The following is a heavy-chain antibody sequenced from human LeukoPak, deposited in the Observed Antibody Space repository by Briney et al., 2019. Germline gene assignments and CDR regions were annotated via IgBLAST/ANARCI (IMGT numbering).Heavy chain of an antibody. J-gene: IGHJ4*02. CDR3: ATARDIVVGGGPYYFDY. Sequence: ASVKVSCEASGYTFIGYYLHWVRQAPGQGLEWMGWINPHNGDTNYAQKFQGRVTMTRDTSITTAYMELSRLKSDDAAVYYCATARDIVVGGGPYYFDYWGQGILVTVSS. D-gene: IGHD2-15*01. CDR2: INPHNGDT. V-gene: IGHV1-2*02. CDR1: GYTFIGYY.